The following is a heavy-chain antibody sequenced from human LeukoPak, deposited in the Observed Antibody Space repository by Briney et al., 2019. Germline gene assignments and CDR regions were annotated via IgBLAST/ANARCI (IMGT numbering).Heavy chain of an antibody. V-gene: IGHV3-30*02. CDR3: TKDYYAFDV. CDR1: GFTVSSNY. Sequence: GGSLRLSCAASGFTVSSNYMSWVRQAPGKGLEWVAFIRYDGNDKYYADSVKGRFTISRDNSKNTLHVQMNSLRAEDTAVYYCTKDYYAFDVWGQGTMVTVSS. J-gene: IGHJ3*01. CDR2: IRYDGNDK. D-gene: IGHD3-10*01.